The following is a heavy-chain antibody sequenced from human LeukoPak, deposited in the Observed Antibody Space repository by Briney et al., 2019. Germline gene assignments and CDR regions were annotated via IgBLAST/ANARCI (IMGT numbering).Heavy chain of an antibody. D-gene: IGHD2-2*01. CDR2: INHSGST. CDR1: GGSINNYY. J-gene: IGHJ4*02. CDR3: ARMMYQPLLYVDY. Sequence: PSETLSLTCAISGGSINNYYWSWIRQPPGKGLEWIGEINHSGSTNYNPSLKSRVTISVDTSKNQFSLKLSSVTAADTAVYYCARMMYQPLLYVDYWGQGTLVTVSS. V-gene: IGHV4-34*01.